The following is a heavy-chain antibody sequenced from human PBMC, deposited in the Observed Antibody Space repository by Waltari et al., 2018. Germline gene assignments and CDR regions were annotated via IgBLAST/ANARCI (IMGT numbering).Heavy chain of an antibody. Sequence: DVQLVETGGGLIQPGGSLKLPCPASGFLVNYNPMSWVRQAPGKGLEWVAIVYTGGSTYYADFVKGRFTISRDSSKNTLYLQMNDLRAEDTAVYYCASSTAQPWTKGGLDNWGQGTLVIVSS. CDR3: ASSTAQPWTKGGLDN. D-gene: IGHD5-18*01. V-gene: IGHV3-53*02. J-gene: IGHJ4*02. CDR2: VYTGGST. CDR1: GFLVNYNP.